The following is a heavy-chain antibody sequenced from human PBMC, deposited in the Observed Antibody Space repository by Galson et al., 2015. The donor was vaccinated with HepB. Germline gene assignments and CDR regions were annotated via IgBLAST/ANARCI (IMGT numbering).Heavy chain of an antibody. J-gene: IGHJ4*02. CDR1: GGSFSGYY. V-gene: IGHV4-34*01. D-gene: IGHD1-26*01. Sequence: SETLSLTCAVYGGSFSGYYWSWIRQPPGKGLEWIGEINHSGSTNYNPSLKSRVTISVDTSKNQFSLKLSSVTAADTAVYYCAREIRTGSYYGRADYWGQGTLVTVSS. CDR2: INHSGST. CDR3: AREIRTGSYYGRADY.